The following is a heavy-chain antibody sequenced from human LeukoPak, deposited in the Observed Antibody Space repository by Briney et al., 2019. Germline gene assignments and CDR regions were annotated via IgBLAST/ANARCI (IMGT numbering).Heavy chain of an antibody. J-gene: IGHJ4*02. D-gene: IGHD5-12*01. CDR3: ARAYNTGYPFDY. CDR2: ISSSSSLI. Sequence: PGGSLRLSCTASGFSFSFYSMNWVRQAPGRGLEWTSYISSSSSLIYYADSVKGRFTISRDNAKNSLYLHMNSLKDEDTAVYYCARAYNTGYPFDYWGQGTLVTVSS. V-gene: IGHV3-48*02. CDR1: GFSFSFYS.